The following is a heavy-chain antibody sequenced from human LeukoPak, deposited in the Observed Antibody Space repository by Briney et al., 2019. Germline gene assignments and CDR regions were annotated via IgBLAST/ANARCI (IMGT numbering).Heavy chain of an antibody. CDR3: ARVRQTGYSSGWTTS. Sequence: PSETLSLTCTVSGGSISSYYWSWIRQPPGKGLEWIGYIYYSGSTNYNPSLKSRVTISVDTSKNQFSLKLSSVTAADTAVYYCARVRQTGYSSGWTTSWGQGTLVTVSS. V-gene: IGHV4-59*08. J-gene: IGHJ4*02. CDR2: IYYSGST. CDR1: GGSISSYY. D-gene: IGHD6-19*01.